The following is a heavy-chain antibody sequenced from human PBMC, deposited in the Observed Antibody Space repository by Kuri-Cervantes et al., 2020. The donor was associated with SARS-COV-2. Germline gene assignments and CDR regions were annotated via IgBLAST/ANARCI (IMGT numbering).Heavy chain of an antibody. CDR2: ISSSSSYT. CDR1: GFTFSDYY. D-gene: IGHD1-26*01. Sequence: GGSLRLSCAASGFTFSDYYMSWIRQAPGKGLDGVSYISSSSSYTNYADSVKGRFTISRDNSKNTLYLQMNTLKTEDTAVFYCARDASYSGSYGSFQHWGQGTLVTVSS. V-gene: IGHV3-11*06. J-gene: IGHJ1*01. CDR3: ARDASYSGSYGSFQH.